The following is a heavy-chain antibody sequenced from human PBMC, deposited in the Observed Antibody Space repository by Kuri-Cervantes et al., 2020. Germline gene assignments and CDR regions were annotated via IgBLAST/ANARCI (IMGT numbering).Heavy chain of an antibody. V-gene: IGHV4-34*01. J-gene: IGHJ6*03. CDR3: ARDNWNSLDLTLYYYYYMDV. Sequence: GSLRLSCAVYGGSFSGYYWSWIRQPPGKGLEWIGEINRGGSTNYNPSLKSRVTISVDTSKKQFSLKLSSVTAADTAVYYCARDNWNSLDLTLYYYYYMDVWGKGTTVTVSS. CDR1: GGSFSGYY. D-gene: IGHD1-7*01. CDR2: INRGGST.